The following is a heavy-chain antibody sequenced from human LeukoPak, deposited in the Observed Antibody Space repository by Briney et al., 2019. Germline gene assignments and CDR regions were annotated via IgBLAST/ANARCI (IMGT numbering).Heavy chain of an antibody. J-gene: IGHJ4*02. V-gene: IGHV3-11*04. CDR2: ISSSGSTI. D-gene: IGHD6-19*01. CDR1: GFTFSDYY. CDR3: ARVRQWLVRSGYFDY. Sequence: PGGSLRLSCAASGFTFSDYYMSWIRQAPGKGLEWVSYISSSGSTIYYADSVKGRFTISRDNAKNSLYLQMNSLRAEDTAVYYCARVRQWLVRSGYFDYWGQGTLVTVSS.